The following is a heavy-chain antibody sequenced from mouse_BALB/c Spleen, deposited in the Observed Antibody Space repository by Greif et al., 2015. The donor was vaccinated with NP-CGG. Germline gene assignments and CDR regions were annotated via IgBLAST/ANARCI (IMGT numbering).Heavy chain of an antibody. J-gene: IGHJ4*01. CDR1: GFTFSSYA. CDR2: ISSGGSYT. V-gene: IGHV5-9-3*01. CDR3: ARGGGTYAMDY. Sequence: DVHLVESGGGLVKPGGSLKLSCAASGFTFSSYAMSWVRQTPEKRLEWVATISSGGSYTYYPDSVKGRFTISRDNAKNPLYLQMSSLRSEDTAMYYCARGGGTYAMDYWGQGTSVTVSS. D-gene: IGHD4-1*01.